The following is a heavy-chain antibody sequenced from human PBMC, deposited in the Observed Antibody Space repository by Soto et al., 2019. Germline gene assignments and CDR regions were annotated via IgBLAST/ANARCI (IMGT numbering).Heavy chain of an antibody. V-gene: IGHV3-74*01. CDR3: ATVFDL. Sequence: DVQLVESGGGLVQPGGSLRVSCAASGFTLGSHRIHWVRQAPGKGLEWVSRIDTDGGGSSYADSVKGRFTISTDNAKNTVYLQMNGLRVEDTALYYCATVFDLWGQGNLVTGPS. CDR1: GFTLGSHR. J-gene: IGHJ5*02. CDR2: IDTDGGGS.